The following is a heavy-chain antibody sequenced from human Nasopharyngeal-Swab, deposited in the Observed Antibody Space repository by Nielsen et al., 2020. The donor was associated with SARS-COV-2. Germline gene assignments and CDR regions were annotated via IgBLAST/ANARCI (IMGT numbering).Heavy chain of an antibody. V-gene: IGHV4-59*02. Sequence: SETLSLTCIVSGGSVSDYYWTWIRQPPGKGLEWIGYIDYSGSTNYNTSLKSRVTISVDTSKNQFFLDLSSVTAADTAVYYCARNKRRDGYNWSALDIWGQGTMVTASS. CDR3: ARNKRRDGYNWSALDI. CDR2: IDYSGST. D-gene: IGHD5-24*01. J-gene: IGHJ3*02. CDR1: GGSVSDYY.